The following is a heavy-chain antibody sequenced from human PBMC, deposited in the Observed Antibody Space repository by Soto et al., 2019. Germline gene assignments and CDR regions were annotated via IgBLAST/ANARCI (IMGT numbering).Heavy chain of an antibody. J-gene: IGHJ3*02. CDR3: ARDRGGSYYRGGAFDI. D-gene: IGHD1-26*01. CDR2: INPNSGGT. V-gene: IGHV1-2*04. Sequence: QVQLVQSGAEVKKPGASVKVSCKASGYTFTGYYMHWVRQAPGQGLEWRGWINPNSGGTNYAQKFQGWVTMNRDTSIRTAYMELSRLRSDDTAVYYCARDRGGSYYRGGAFDIWGQGTMVTVSS. CDR1: GYTFTGYY.